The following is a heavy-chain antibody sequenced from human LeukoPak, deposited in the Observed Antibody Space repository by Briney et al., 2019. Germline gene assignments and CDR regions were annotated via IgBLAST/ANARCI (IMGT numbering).Heavy chain of an antibody. J-gene: IGHJ6*03. CDR2: IRYDGSNK. CDR3: ASHPYEYYYYYMDV. CDR1: GFTFSSYG. V-gene: IGHV3-30*02. Sequence: QPGGSLRLSCAASGFTFSSYGMHWVRQAPGKGLEWVAFIRYDGSNKYYADSVKGRFTISRDNSKNTLYLQMNSLRAEDTAVYYCASHPYEYYYYYMDVWGKGTTVTVSS. D-gene: IGHD3-3*01.